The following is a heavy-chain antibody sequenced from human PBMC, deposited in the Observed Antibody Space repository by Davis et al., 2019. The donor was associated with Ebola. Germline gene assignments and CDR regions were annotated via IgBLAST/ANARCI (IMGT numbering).Heavy chain of an antibody. J-gene: IGHJ4*02. CDR3: ARDWCGGDCYCFDY. Sequence: GGSLRLSCAASGFTFSSYSMNWVRQAPGKGLEWVSSISSSSSYIYYADSVKGRFTISRDNAKNSLYLQMNSLRAEDTAVYYCARDWCGGDCYCFDYWGQGTLVTVSS. CDR2: ISSSSSYI. V-gene: IGHV3-21*01. CDR1: GFTFSSYS. D-gene: IGHD2-21*01.